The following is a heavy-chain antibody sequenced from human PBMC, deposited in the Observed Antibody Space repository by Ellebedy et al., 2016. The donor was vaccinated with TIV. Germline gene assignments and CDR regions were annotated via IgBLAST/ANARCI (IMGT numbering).Heavy chain of an antibody. CDR2: ITPDSGAT. D-gene: IGHD1-26*01. V-gene: IGHV1-2*02. J-gene: IGHJ4*02. Sequence: ASVKVSCKASGYTFTGYYMHWVRQAPGQGLEWMGWITPDSGATRCEPKFQGRVTLSRDTSLSTAYMELSSLTSDDTAVYYCARDTSGNSFHYWGQGTLVTVSS. CDR1: GYTFTGYY. CDR3: ARDTSGNSFHY.